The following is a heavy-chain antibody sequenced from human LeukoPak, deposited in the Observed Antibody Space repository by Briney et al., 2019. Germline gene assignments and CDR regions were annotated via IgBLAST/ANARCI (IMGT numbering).Heavy chain of an antibody. V-gene: IGHV4-39*07. J-gene: IGHJ6*03. CDR1: GGSINSGDYY. Sequence: SETLSLTCTASGGSINSGDYYWVWIRQPPGKGLEWIGSIYYSGSTSYNPSLRSRVTMTVDTSKSQFSLKLSSVTAADTAVYYCARAVVVRNRRYYYYYYMDVWGKGTTVIVSS. D-gene: IGHD2-15*01. CDR3: ARAVVVRNRRYYYYYYMDV. CDR2: IYYSGST.